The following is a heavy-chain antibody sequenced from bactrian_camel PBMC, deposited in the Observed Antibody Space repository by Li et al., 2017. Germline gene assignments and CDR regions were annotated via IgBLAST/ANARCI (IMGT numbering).Heavy chain of an antibody. CDR2: IDSDGTT. J-gene: IGHJ4*01. CDR3: ANWGDKWDYKY. V-gene: IGHV3S26*01. Sequence: HVQLVESGGGLVQPGGSLRLSCVASGYNYYSDCVGWFCQAPGKGREAVAAIDSDGTTSYADSTEGRFTISLDNAKNTLYLQLNSLKTEDTAMYYCANWGDKWDYKYWGQGTQVTVS. CDR1: GYNYYSDC. D-gene: IGHD2*01.